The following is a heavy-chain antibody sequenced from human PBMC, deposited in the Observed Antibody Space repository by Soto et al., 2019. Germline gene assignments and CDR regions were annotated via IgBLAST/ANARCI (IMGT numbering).Heavy chain of an antibody. J-gene: IGHJ4*02. CDR2: IYYSGNT. CDR3: GSARAYSGAAY. CDR1: GGSISSGDYY. Sequence: QVQLQESGPGLVKPSQTLSLTCTVSGGSISSGDYYWSWIRQPPGKGLEWIGYIYYSGNTYYNPSLTSLVTISVDRYKHQFSLKLNSGTAAAPAVYYCGSARAYSGAAYWGPGTLGPVSS. D-gene: IGHD2-15*01. V-gene: IGHV4-30-4*01.